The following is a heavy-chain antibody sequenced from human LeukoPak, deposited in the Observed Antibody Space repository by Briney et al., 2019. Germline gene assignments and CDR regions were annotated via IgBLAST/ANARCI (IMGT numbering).Heavy chain of an antibody. CDR1: GGSISSSSYY. CDR2: IYYSGRT. J-gene: IGHJ5*02. D-gene: IGHD4-17*01. CDR3: PRSPPDDYGDYDGWFDP. Sequence: SETLSLTCTVSGGSISSSSYYWGWIRQPPGKGLEWIGSIYYSGRTYYNPSLKSRVTISVDTSKNQFSLKLNSVTAADTAVYYCPRSPPDDYGDYDGWFDPWGQGSLVTVSS. V-gene: IGHV4-39*01.